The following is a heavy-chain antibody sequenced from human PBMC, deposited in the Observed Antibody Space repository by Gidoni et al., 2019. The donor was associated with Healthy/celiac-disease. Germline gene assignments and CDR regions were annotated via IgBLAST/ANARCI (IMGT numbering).Heavy chain of an antibody. J-gene: IGHJ3*02. CDR1: GGSISSYY. V-gene: IGHV4-59*08. CDR2: IYYNGST. CDR3: ARQRGWEDAFDI. Sequence: QVQLQGSGPGLVKPSETLSLTCTVSGGSISSYYWSWIRKPPGKGLEWIGYIYYNGSTNYNPSLKSRVTISVDTSKNQFSLKLSSVTAADTAVYYCARQRGWEDAFDIWGQGTMVTVSS. D-gene: IGHD1-26*01.